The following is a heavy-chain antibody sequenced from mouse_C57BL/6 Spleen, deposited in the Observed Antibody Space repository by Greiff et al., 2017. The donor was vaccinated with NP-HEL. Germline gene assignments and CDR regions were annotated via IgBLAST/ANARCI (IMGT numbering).Heavy chain of an antibody. CDR1: GFTFSSYA. D-gene: IGHD2-4*01. CDR3: TRGGGIYDYDGGFDY. J-gene: IGHJ2*01. Sequence: EVMLVESGEGLVKPGGSLKLSCAASGFTFSSYAMSWVRQTPEKRLEWVAYISSGGDYIYYADTVKGRFTISRDNARNTLYLQMSSLKSEDTAMYYCTRGGGIYDYDGGFDYWGQGTTLTVSS. CDR2: ISSGGDYI. V-gene: IGHV5S21*01.